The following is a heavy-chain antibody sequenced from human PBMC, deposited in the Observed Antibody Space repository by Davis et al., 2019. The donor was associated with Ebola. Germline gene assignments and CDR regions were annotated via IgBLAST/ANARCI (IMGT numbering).Heavy chain of an antibody. CDR1: GYTFTGYY. V-gene: IGHV1-2*02. J-gene: IGHJ4*02. D-gene: IGHD2-21*02. CDR2: INPNSGGT. Sequence: ASVKVSCKASGYTFTGYYMHWVRQAPGQGLEWMGWINPNSGGTNYAQKFQGRVTMTRDTSISTAYMELSRLRSDDTAVYYCAREYLGHIVVVTAMQPYFDYWGQGTLVTVSS. CDR3: AREYLGHIVVVTAMQPYFDY.